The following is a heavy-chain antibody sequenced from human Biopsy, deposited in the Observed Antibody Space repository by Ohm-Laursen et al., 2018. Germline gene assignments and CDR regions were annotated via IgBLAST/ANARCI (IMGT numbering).Heavy chain of an antibody. CDR1: GYTFTGYY. CDR3: AIDGNDFLTDYLEIDQ. J-gene: IGHJ4*02. V-gene: IGHV1-2*02. Sequence: ASVKVSCKASGYTFTGYYLHWARQAPGQGLEWMGWINPKSGGTHYLEKFRGRVTMTRDTSISTAYMEVSSLRSEDTAVYYCAIDGNDFLTDYLEIDQWGQGTLVTVSS. D-gene: IGHD3-9*01. CDR2: INPKSGGT.